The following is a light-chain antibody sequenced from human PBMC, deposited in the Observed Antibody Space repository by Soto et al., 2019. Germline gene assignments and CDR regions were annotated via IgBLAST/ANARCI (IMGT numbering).Light chain of an antibody. CDR3: QQRSIWPPVVT. J-gene: IGKJ3*01. CDR1: QSVTTY. CDR2: DAS. Sequence: EIVLTQSPATLSLSLGERATLSCTASQSVTTYLAWYQQKPGQAPRLLIYDASTRATGIPARFSGSGSGTDFTLTITSLELEDLAVYYCQQRSIWPPVVTFGRGTKVDIK. V-gene: IGKV3-11*01.